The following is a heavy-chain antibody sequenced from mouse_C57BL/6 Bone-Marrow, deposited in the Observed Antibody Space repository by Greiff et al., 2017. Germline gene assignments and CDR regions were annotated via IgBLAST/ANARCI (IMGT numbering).Heavy chain of an antibody. J-gene: IGHJ2*01. V-gene: IGHV1-61*01. CDR1: GYTFTSYW. CDR3: ARLGYGNLYYFDY. D-gene: IGHD2-1*01. CDR2: IYPSDSET. Sequence: QVQLQQPGAELVRPGSSVKLSCKASGYTFTSYWMDWVKQRPGQGLEWIGNIYPSDSETHYNQKFKDKATLTVDKSSSTAYMQLSSLTSEDSAVYYCARLGYGNLYYFDYWGQGTTLPVAS.